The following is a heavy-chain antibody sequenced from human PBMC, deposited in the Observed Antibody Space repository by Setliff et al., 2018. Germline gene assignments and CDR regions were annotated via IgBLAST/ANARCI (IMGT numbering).Heavy chain of an antibody. CDR2: ISGSGGST. CDR1: GFTFSSYA. J-gene: IGHJ4*02. CDR3: AREHVSGHSEY. V-gene: IGHV3-23*01. Sequence: PGGSLRLSCAASGFTFSSYAMSWVRQAPGKGLEWVSAISGSGGSTYYADSVKGRFTISRDNSKNTLYLQMSSLKASDTAMYYCAREHVSGHSEYWGQGTLVTVSS. D-gene: IGHD1-26*01.